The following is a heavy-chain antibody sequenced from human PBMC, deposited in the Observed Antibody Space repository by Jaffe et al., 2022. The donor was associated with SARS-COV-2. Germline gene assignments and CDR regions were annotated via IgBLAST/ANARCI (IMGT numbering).Heavy chain of an antibody. D-gene: IGHD6-13*01. CDR2: ISYDGSNK. Sequence: QVQVVESGGGVVQPGRSLRLSCAASRFTFSSYGMHWVRQAPGKGLEWVAVISYDGSNKYYADSVKGRFTISRDNSKNTLYLQMHSLRAEDTAVYYCAQDLKGRTSPRQQVALDYWGQGTLVTVSS. CDR1: RFTFSSYG. J-gene: IGHJ4*02. CDR3: AQDLKGRTSPRQQVALDY. V-gene: IGHV3-30*18.